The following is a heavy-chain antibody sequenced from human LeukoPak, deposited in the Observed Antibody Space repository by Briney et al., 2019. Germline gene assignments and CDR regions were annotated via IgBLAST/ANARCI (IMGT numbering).Heavy chain of an antibody. V-gene: IGHV3-48*01. J-gene: IGHJ4*02. CDR2: ISSSSSTI. D-gene: IGHD6-13*01. CDR3: AREHSSSWMGY. CDR1: GFTFSSYS. Sequence: PGGSLRLSCAASGFTFSSYSMNWVRQAPGKGLEWVSYISSSSSTIYYADSVKGRFTISRDNAKNSLYLQMNSLRAEDTAVYYCAREHSSSWMGYWGQGTLVTVSS.